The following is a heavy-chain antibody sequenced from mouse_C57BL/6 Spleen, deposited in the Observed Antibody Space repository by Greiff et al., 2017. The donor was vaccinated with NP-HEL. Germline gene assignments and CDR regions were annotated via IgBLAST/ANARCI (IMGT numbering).Heavy chain of an antibody. V-gene: IGHV1-78*01. CDR1: GYTFTDHT. J-gene: IGHJ3*01. Sequence: VQLQQSDAELVKPGASVKISCKVSGYTFTDHTIHWMKQRPEQGLEWIGYIYPRDGSTKYNEKFKGKATLTADKSSSTAYMQLNSLTSEDSAVYVFARYLGRACVLGGFAYWGQGTRVTVSA. D-gene: IGHD4-1*01. CDR3: ARYLGRACVLGGFAY. CDR2: IYPRDGST.